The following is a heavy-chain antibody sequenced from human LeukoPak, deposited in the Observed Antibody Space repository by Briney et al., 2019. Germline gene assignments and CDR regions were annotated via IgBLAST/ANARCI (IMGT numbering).Heavy chain of an antibody. V-gene: IGHV3-30-3*01. D-gene: IGHD3-22*01. CDR3: ARGRTYYYDSSGPTTFDY. CDR2: ISYDGSNK. Sequence: QPGGSLRLSCAASGFTFSNAWMSWVRQAPGKGLERVAVISYDGSNKYYADSVKGRFTISRDNSKNTLYLQMNSLRAGDTAVYYCARGRTYYYDSSGPTTFDYWGQGTLVTVSS. J-gene: IGHJ4*02. CDR1: GFTFSNAW.